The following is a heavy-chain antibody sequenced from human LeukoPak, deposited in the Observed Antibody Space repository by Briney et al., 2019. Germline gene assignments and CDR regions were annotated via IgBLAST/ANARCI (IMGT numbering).Heavy chain of an antibody. CDR1: GYTFTSYV. CDR2: ISAYNGNT. Sequence: ASVNVSCKASGYTFTSYVISWVRQAPGQGLEWMGLISAYNGNTNYAQKLQGRVTMTTDTSTSTAYMQLRSLRSDATAVYYCGRARYCSGGSCSSRGFDPWGQGTLVTVSP. V-gene: IGHV1-18*01. J-gene: IGHJ5*02. CDR3: GRARYCSGGSCSSRGFDP. D-gene: IGHD2-15*01.